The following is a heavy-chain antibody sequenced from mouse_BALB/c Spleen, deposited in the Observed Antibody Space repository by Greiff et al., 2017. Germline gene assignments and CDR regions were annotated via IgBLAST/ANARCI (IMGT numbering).Heavy chain of an antibody. CDR3: ARKATMITTFAY. J-gene: IGHJ3*01. CDR1: GYAFSSYW. V-gene: IGHV1-80*01. D-gene: IGHD2-4*01. CDR2: IYPGDGDT. Sequence: QVQLQQSGAELVRPGSSVKISCKASGYAFSSYWMNWVKQRPGQGLEWIGQIYPGDGDTNYNGKFKGKATLTADKSSSTAYMQLSSLTSEDSAVYFCARKATMITTFAYWGQGTLVTVSA.